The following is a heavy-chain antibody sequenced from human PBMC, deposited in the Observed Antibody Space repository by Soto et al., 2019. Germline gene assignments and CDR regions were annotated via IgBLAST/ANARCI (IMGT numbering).Heavy chain of an antibody. D-gene: IGHD5-12*01. V-gene: IGHV1-18*01. CDR1: GYPFDMYG. J-gene: IGHJ4*02. Sequence: ASVKVSCKASGYPFDMYGINWVRQAPGQRLEWMGWISAYNGQTDYAQNFQGRVTMATDTSTNTAYMELRSLRSDDTAVYYCARDAGFFDYWGQGTLVTVSS. CDR3: ARDAGFFDY. CDR2: ISAYNGQT.